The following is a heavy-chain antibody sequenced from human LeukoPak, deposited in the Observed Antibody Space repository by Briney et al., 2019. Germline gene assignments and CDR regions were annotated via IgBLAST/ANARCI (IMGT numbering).Heavy chain of an antibody. V-gene: IGHV3-53*01. CDR3: ARGGRGSAAVVAPRSFDI. D-gene: IGHD3-22*01. CDR1: GFDVSSHH. Sequence: GGSLRLSCAASGFDVSSHHMVWVRQAPGKGLEWVSVTYTRGNSYYTDSVKGRFIVSRDTSKNPMDLQMNSLRPEDSALYCCARGGRGSAAVVAPRSFDIWGQGTMVAVSS. CDR2: TYTRGNS. J-gene: IGHJ3*02.